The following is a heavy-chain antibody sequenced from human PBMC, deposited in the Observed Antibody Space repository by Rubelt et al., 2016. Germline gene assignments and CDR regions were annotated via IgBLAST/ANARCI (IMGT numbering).Heavy chain of an antibody. CDR3: ARAVVPAAIVRAPLDY. V-gene: IGHV7-4-1*02. CDR2: INTNTGNP. Sequence: QVQLVQSGSELKKPGASVKVSCKASGYTFTSYAMNWVRQAPGQGLEWMGWINTNTGNPTYAQGFTGRFVFSLDTCVSTGYLQIRSLKAEDTAVDYCARAVVPAAIVRAPLDYWGQGTLVTVSS. D-gene: IGHD2-2*02. J-gene: IGHJ4*02. CDR1: GYTFTSYA.